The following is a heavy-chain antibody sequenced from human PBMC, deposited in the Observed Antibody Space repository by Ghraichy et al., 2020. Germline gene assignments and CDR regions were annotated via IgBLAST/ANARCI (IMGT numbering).Heavy chain of an antibody. D-gene: IGHD6-6*01. Sequence: GESLNISCAASGFTVSSNYMSWVRQAPGKGLEWVSVIYSGGSTYYADSVKGRFTISRDNSKNTLYLQMNSLRAEDTAVYYCARDIVYSSSSEDYWGQGTLVTVSS. CDR3: ARDIVYSSSSEDY. J-gene: IGHJ4*02. CDR1: GFTVSSNY. V-gene: IGHV3-53*01. CDR2: IYSGGST.